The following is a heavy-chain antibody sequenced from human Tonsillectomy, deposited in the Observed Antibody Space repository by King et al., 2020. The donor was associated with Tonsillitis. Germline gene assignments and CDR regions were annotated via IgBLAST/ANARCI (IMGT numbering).Heavy chain of an antibody. CDR3: AKARQWLVHFDY. V-gene: IGHV3-30*18. CDR2: ISSSGSKK. CDR1: GFTFSSYG. D-gene: IGHD6-19*01. Sequence: VQLVESGGGVVQPGRSLRLSCAASGFTFSSYGIHWVRQAPGKVLVWVAGISSSGSKKYYADSVRGRFTISEDNSKNTLYLQMNSRRADDTAVYYCAKARQWLVHFDYWGQGTLVTVSS. J-gene: IGHJ4*02.